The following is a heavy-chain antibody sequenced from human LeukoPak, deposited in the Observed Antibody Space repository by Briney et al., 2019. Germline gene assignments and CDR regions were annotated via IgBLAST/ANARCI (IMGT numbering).Heavy chain of an antibody. CDR2: ISAYNGNT. Sequence: ASVTVSCKASGYTFTSYGISWVRQAPGQGLEWMGWISAYNGNTNYAQKLQGRVTMTTDTSTSTAYMELRSLRSDDTAVYYCARDRAVAGRGNDAFDIWGQGTMVTVSS. J-gene: IGHJ3*02. CDR3: ARDRAVAGRGNDAFDI. CDR1: GYTFTSYG. D-gene: IGHD6-19*01. V-gene: IGHV1-18*01.